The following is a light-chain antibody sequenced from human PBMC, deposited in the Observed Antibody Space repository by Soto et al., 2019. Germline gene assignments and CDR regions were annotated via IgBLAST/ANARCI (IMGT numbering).Light chain of an antibody. CDR2: DVS. V-gene: IGLV2-8*01. CDR3: SSYAGTSIPVV. Sequence: QSALTQPPSASGSPGQSVTISCTGSSSDVGGYNFVSWYQQHPGKAPKLMIYDVSERPSGVPDRFSGSKSGNTAPLTVSGLQADDEADYYCSSYAGTSIPVVFGGGTKLTVL. CDR1: SSDVGGYNF. J-gene: IGLJ2*01.